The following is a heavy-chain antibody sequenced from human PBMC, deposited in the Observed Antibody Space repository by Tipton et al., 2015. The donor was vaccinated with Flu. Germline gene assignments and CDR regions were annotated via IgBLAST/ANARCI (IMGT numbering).Heavy chain of an antibody. CDR1: GGSISSSRYY. D-gene: IGHD4-11*01. Sequence: TLSLTCTVSGGSISSSRYYWGWIRQPPGKGLEWIGSIYHSGTAYYNPSLKSRVTISVDTSKYQISLKLSSVTAADTAVYYCARYPESNYHWFGPWGQGALVTVSS. CDR3: ARYPESNYHWFGP. J-gene: IGHJ5*02. V-gene: IGHV4-39*07. CDR2: IYHSGTA.